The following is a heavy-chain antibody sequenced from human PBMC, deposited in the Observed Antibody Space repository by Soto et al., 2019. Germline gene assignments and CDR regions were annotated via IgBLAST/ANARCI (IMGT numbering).Heavy chain of an antibody. V-gene: IGHV4-39*07. CDR1: GGSISSSSYY. Sequence: SEALSLTCTVSGGSISSSSYYWGWIRQPPGKGLEWIGSIYYSGSTNYNPSLKSRVTISVDTSKNQFSLKLSSVTAADTAVYYCARGWFGELSYYYGMDVWGQGTTVTVSS. D-gene: IGHD3-10*01. J-gene: IGHJ6*02. CDR3: ARGWFGELSYYYGMDV. CDR2: IYYSGST.